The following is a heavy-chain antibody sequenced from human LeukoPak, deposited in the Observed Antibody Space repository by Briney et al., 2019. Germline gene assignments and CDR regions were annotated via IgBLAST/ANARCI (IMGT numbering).Heavy chain of an antibody. CDR3: ARVHLIAAAGTFDY. V-gene: IGHV3-7*01. CDR1: GFTFSRYW. J-gene: IGHJ4*02. Sequence: PGGSQRLSCAASGFTFSRYWMSWVRQAPGKGLEWVASIKQDGSERYFVDSVKGRFTISRDNAKNSLYLQMNSLRAEDTAVYYCARVHLIAAAGTFDYWGQGTLVTVSS. D-gene: IGHD6-13*01. CDR2: IKQDGSER.